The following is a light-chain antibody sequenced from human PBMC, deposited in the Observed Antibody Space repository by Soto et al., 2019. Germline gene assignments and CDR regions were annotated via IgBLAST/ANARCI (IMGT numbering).Light chain of an antibody. J-gene: IGLJ2*01. V-gene: IGLV2-23*01. CDR1: SSDVGSYNL. CDR3: CSYAGSSTTLV. CDR2: EGS. Sequence: QSALTQPASVSGSPGQSITISCTGTSSDVGSYNLLSWYQHHPGKAPKLMIYEGSKRPSGVSNRFSGSKSGNTASLTISGLQAEDEADYYCCSYAGSSTTLVFGGGTKLTVL.